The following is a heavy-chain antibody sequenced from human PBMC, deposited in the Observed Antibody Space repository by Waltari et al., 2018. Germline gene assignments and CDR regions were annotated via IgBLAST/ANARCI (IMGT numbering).Heavy chain of an antibody. J-gene: IGHJ4*02. Sequence: EVQLVESGGVVVQPGGSLRLSCAASGFTFDDYTMHWVRQAPGKGREWVSRISWDGGSTYYADSVKGRFTISRDNSKNSLYLQMNSLRTEDTALYYCAKDIGSLDASIDYWGQGTLVTVSS. CDR3: AKDIGSLDASIDY. CDR2: ISWDGGST. V-gene: IGHV3-43*01. CDR1: GFTFDDYT.